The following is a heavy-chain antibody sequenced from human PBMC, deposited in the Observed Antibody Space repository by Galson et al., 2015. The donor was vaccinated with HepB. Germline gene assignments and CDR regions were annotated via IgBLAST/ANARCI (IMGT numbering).Heavy chain of an antibody. J-gene: IGHJ4*02. D-gene: IGHD6-13*01. CDR1: GFTLSSYG. Sequence: SLRLSCAASGFTLSSYGMHWVRQAPGKGLEWVAVIWYDGSNKYYADSVKGRFTISRDNSKNTLYLQMNSLRAEDTAVYYCARSSSSWPLTFDYWGQGTLVTVSS. V-gene: IGHV3-33*01. CDR2: IWYDGSNK. CDR3: ARSSSSWPLTFDY.